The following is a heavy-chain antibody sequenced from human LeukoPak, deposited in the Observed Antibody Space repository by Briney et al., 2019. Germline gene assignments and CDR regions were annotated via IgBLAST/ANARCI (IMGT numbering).Heavy chain of an antibody. J-gene: IGHJ4*02. Sequence: AAVTVSCKASGYTFTSYYMHWARQAPGQGLEWMGIINPSGGSTSYAQKFQGRVTMTRDTSTSTVYMEPSSLRSEDTAVYYCARGDYVWGSYRPQGPIDYWGQGTLVTVSS. CDR3: ARGDYVWGSYRPQGPIDY. CDR2: INPSGGST. V-gene: IGHV1-46*01. D-gene: IGHD3-16*02. CDR1: GYTFTSYY.